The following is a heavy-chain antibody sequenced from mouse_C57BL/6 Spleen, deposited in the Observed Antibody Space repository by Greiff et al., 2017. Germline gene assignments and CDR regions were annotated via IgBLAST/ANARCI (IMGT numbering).Heavy chain of an antibody. CDR2: ISSGGDYI. V-gene: IGHV5-9-1*02. Sequence: EVKLVESGEGLVKPGGSLKLSCAASGFTFSSYAMSWVRQTPEKRLEWVAYISSGGDYIYYADTVKGRFTISRDNARNTLYLQMSSLKSEDTAMYYCTRGSYYGNYGYFDVWGKGTTVTVSS. D-gene: IGHD2-10*01. J-gene: IGHJ1*03. CDR3: TRGSYYGNYGYFDV. CDR1: GFTFSSYA.